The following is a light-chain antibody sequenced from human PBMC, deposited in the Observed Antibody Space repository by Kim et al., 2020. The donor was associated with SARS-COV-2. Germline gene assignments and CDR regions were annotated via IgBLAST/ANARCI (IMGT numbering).Light chain of an antibody. J-gene: IGLJ2*01. V-gene: IGLV1-40*01. Sequence: QRVTISGTGGSSNIGAGYDVHWYQQLPGTAPKLLIYGNSNRPSGVPDRFSGSKSGTSASLAITGLQAEDEADYYCQSYDSSLSALVFGGGTQLTVL. CDR3: QSYDSSLSALV. CDR1: SSNIGAGYD. CDR2: GNS.